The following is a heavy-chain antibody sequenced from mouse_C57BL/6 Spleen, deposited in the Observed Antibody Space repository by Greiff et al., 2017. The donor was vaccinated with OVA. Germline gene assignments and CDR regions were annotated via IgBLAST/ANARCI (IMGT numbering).Heavy chain of an antibody. CDR2: IWSGGST. CDR1: GFSLTSYG. CDR3: ARYYDSFDY. D-gene: IGHD2-4*01. V-gene: IGHV2-2*01. Sequence: VKLMESGPGLVQPSQSLSITCTVSGFSLTSYGVHWVRQSPGKGLEWLGVIWSGGSTDYNAAFISRLSISKDNSKSQVFFKMNSLQADDTAIYYCARYYDSFDYWGQGTTLTVSS. J-gene: IGHJ2*01.